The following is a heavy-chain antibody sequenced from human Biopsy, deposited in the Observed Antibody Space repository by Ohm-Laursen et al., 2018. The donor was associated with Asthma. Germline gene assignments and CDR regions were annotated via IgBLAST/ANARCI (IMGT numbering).Heavy chain of an antibody. CDR1: GGSFSSNY. CDR3: ARHDHRWDTYADF. Sequence: SETLSLTCAVYGGSFSSNYWSWIRQTPGKGLEWLGDTHHRGYTNYNPSLGSRLTLSVDTTKNHFSRILSSVTAADTAVYYCARHDHRWDTYADFWGQGTLVTVSS. CDR2: THHRGYT. J-gene: IGHJ4*02. V-gene: IGHV4-34*01. D-gene: IGHD2-2*01.